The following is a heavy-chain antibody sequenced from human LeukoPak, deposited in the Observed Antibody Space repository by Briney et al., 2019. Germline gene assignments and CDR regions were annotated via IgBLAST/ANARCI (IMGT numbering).Heavy chain of an antibody. CDR1: GGSISGDH. Sequence: PSETPSLTCTVSGGSISGDHWNWIRQPPGKGLEWIGNIYYSGNTNYNPSLKSRVTVSVDTSKNQFSLKLSSVTAADTAVYYCARRNDFDIWGQGTMVTVSS. J-gene: IGHJ3*02. CDR3: ARRNDFDI. V-gene: IGHV4-59*08. CDR2: IYYSGNT.